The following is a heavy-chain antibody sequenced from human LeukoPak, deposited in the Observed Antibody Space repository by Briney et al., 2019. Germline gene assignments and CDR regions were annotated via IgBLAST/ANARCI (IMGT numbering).Heavy chain of an antibody. CDR3: ARAGIYDSSGYLTDYYFDY. J-gene: IGHJ4*02. CDR1: GYTFTSYY. CDR2: INPSGGST. D-gene: IGHD3-22*01. V-gene: IGHV1-46*01. Sequence: GASVKVSCKASGYTFTSYYMHWARQAPGQGLEWMGIINPSGGSTSYAQKFQGRVTMTRDTSTSTVYMELSSLRSEDTAVYYCARAGIYDSSGYLTDYYFDYWGQGTLVTVSS.